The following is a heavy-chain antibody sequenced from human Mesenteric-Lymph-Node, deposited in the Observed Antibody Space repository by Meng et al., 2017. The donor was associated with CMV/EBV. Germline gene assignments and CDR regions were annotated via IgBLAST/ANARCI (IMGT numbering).Heavy chain of an antibody. Sequence: ASVKVSCKYTFRNYDITWVRQAPGQGLEWMGWINAYNGNTNYAQKLQGRVTMTTDTFTSTAYMELRSLRSDDTAVYFCARGIHYYDNSDYSFQHWGQGTLVTVSS. CDR3: ARGIHYYDNSDYSFQH. CDR1: TFRNYD. CDR2: INAYNGNT. D-gene: IGHD3-22*01. V-gene: IGHV1-18*01. J-gene: IGHJ1*01.